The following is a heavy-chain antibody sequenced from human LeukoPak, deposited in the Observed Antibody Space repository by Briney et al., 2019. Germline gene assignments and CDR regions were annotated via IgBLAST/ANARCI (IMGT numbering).Heavy chain of an antibody. D-gene: IGHD5-18*01. V-gene: IGHV3-15*01. J-gene: IGHJ4*02. CDR2: IKSKNDGETT. CDR3: TTLGYSYASY. CDR1: GFAFSSAW. Sequence: GGSLRLSCAASGFAFSSAWMSWVRQAPGKGLEWVGRIKSKNDGETTDYAAPVQGRFSISRDDSKDTLNLQMNSVKTEDTAVYFCTTLGYSYASYWGQGTLVTVSS.